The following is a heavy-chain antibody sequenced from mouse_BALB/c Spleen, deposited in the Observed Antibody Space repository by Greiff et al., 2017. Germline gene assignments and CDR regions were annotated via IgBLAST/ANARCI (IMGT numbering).Heavy chain of an antibody. CDR2: IWAGGST. J-gene: IGHJ3*01. Sequence: VQLQQSGPGLVAPSQSLSITCTVSGFSLTSYGVHWVRQPPGKGLEWLGVIWAGGSTNYNSALMSRLSISKDNSKSQVFLKMNSLQTDDTAMYYCARDPEFITTVVGRGAYWGQGTLVTVSA. D-gene: IGHD1-1*01. CDR3: ARDPEFITTVVGRGAY. CDR1: GFSLTSYG. V-gene: IGHV2-9*02.